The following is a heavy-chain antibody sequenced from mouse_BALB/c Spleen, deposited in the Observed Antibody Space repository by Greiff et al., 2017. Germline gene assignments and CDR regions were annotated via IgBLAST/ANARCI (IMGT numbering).Heavy chain of an antibody. J-gene: IGHJ3*01. CDR2: IRSKSNNYAT. D-gene: IGHD2-2*01. CDR1: GFTFNTNA. V-gene: IGHV10S3*01. Sequence: GGGLVQPKGSLKLSCAASGFTFNTNAMNWVRQAPGKGLEWVARIRSKSNNYATYYADSVKDRFTISRDDSQSMLYLQMNNLKTEDTAMYYCVRDEIYYGYGAWFAYWGQGTLVTVSA. CDR3: VRDEIYYGYGAWFAY.